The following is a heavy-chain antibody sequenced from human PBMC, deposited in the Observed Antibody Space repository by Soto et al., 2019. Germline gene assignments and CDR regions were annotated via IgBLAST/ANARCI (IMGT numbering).Heavy chain of an antibody. V-gene: IGHV1-18*04. Sequence: ASVKVSCKASGYTFTSYGISWVRQAPGQGLEWMGWISAYNGNTNYAQKLQGRVTMTTDTSTSTAYMELRSLRSDDAAVYYCARAAKPYYDFWSGYYTQPWDYWGQGTLVTVSS. CDR1: GYTFTSYG. D-gene: IGHD3-3*01. J-gene: IGHJ4*02. CDR3: ARAAKPYYDFWSGYYTQPWDY. CDR2: ISAYNGNT.